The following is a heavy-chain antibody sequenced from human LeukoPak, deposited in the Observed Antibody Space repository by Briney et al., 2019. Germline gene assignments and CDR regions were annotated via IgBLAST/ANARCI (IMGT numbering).Heavy chain of an antibody. J-gene: IGHJ4*02. Sequence: PGGSLRLSCAASGFTFNNYAMSWVRQAPGKGLEWVSAISGSGGYTHYVDSVKGRFTISRDNSKNTLYLHMNSLRVEDTAVYYCAKDQSSSSWYSITNYWGQGTLVTVSS. CDR1: GFTFNNYA. D-gene: IGHD6-13*01. CDR3: AKDQSSSSWYSITNY. CDR2: ISGSGGYT. V-gene: IGHV3-23*01.